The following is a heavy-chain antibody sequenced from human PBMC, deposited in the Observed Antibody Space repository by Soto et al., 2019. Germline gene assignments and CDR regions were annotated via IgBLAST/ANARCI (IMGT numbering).Heavy chain of an antibody. D-gene: IGHD2-15*01. J-gene: IGHJ4*02. Sequence: ASVKVSCKASGYTFTSYGSSWVRQAPGQGLEWMGWISAYNGYTNYAQKLQGRVTMTTDTSASTAYMELRSLRSDDTAVYYCAREDMDGEDYFDYWGQGTLVTVSS. CDR3: AREDMDGEDYFDY. V-gene: IGHV1-18*01. CDR1: GYTFTSYG. CDR2: ISAYNGYT.